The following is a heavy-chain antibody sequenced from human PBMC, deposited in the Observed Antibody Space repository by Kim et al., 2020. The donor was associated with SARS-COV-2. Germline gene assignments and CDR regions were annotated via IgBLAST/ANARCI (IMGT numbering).Heavy chain of an antibody. J-gene: IGHJ4*02. Sequence: SETLSLTCAVYGGSFSGYYWSWIRQPPGKGLEWIGEINHSGSTNYNPSLKSRVTISVDTSKNQFSLKLSSVTAADTAVYYCARDSYYYDSSGFPNDYWGQGTLVTVSS. CDR2: INHSGST. CDR3: ARDSYYYDSSGFPNDY. CDR1: GGSFSGYY. D-gene: IGHD3-22*01. V-gene: IGHV4-34*01.